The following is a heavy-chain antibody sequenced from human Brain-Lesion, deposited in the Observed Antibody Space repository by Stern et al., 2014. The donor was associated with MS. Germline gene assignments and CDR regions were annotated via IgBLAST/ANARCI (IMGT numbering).Heavy chain of an antibody. CDR2: YDLEDGEI. Sequence: LVESRAEVKKPGASVKVSCKLSGYTLTELSMHWVRQAPGKGLEWMGGYDLEDGEIMYAQKFQGRVNMTEDTSTDTAYMELSSLRSEDTAVYYCATGIGLWAFDYWGQGTLVTVSS. V-gene: IGHV1-24*01. D-gene: IGHD7-27*01. J-gene: IGHJ4*02. CDR3: ATGIGLWAFDY. CDR1: GYTLTELS.